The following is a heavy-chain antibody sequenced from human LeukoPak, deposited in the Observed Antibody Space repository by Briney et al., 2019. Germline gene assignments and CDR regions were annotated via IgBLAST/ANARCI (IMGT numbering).Heavy chain of an antibody. CDR3: AKGSWDYGDYEGY. Sequence: GGSLRLSCAASGFSFSSFSMNWVRQAPGKGLEWVSYISSSSSTIYYADSVKGRFTISRDNAKNSLYLQMNSLRAEDTAVYYCAKGSWDYGDYEGYWGQGTLVTVSS. J-gene: IGHJ4*02. CDR2: ISSSSSTI. D-gene: IGHD4-17*01. CDR1: GFSFSSFS. V-gene: IGHV3-48*04.